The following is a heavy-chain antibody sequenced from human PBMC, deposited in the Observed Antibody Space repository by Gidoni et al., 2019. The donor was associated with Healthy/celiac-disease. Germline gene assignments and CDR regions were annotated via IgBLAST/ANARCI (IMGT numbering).Heavy chain of an antibody. J-gene: IGHJ3*02. Sequence: EVQLVESGGGLVQPGGSLRLSCAASGFTFSSYSMNWVRQAPGKGLEWVSYISSSSSTIYYADSVKGRFTISRDNAKNSLYLQMNSLRDEDTAVYYCARVGRSGSYQDAFDIWGQGTMVTVSS. CDR2: ISSSSSTI. CDR3: ARVGRSGSYQDAFDI. V-gene: IGHV3-48*02. CDR1: GFTFSSYS. D-gene: IGHD1-26*01.